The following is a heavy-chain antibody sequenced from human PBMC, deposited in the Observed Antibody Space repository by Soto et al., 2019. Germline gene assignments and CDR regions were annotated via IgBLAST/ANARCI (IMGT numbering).Heavy chain of an antibody. Sequence: SETLSLTCTVSGGSVSSGSYYWSWIRQPPGKGLEWIGYIYYSGSTNYNPSLKSRVTISVDTSKNQFSLELSSVTAADTAVYYCARMGFDWFATYDYWGQGTLVTVSS. J-gene: IGHJ4*02. D-gene: IGHD3-9*01. CDR1: GGSVSSGSYY. CDR2: IYYSGST. CDR3: ARMGFDWFATYDY. V-gene: IGHV4-61*01.